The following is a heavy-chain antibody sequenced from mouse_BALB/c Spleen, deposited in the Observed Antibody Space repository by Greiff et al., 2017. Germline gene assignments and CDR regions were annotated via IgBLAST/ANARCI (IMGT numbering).Heavy chain of an antibody. D-gene: IGHD1-1*01. CDR3: ARYWGYGGLAMDY. V-gene: IGHV5-17*02. Sequence: EVMLVESGGGLVQPGGSRKLSCAASGFTFSSFGMHWVRQAPEKGLEWVAYISSGSSTIYYADTVKGRFTISRDNPKNTLFLQMTSLRSEDTAMYYCARYWGYGGLAMDYWGQGTSVTVSS. J-gene: IGHJ4*01. CDR2: ISSGSSTI. CDR1: GFTFSSFG.